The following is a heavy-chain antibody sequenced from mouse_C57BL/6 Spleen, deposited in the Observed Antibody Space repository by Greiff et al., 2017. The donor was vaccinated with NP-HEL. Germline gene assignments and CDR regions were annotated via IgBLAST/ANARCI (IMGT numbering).Heavy chain of an antibody. J-gene: IGHJ4*01. D-gene: IGHD1-3*01. CDR3: AREWFYYYAMDY. CDR2: ISSGSSTI. Sequence: EVMLVESGGGLVKPGGSLKLSCAASGFTFSDYGMHWVRQAPEKGLEWVAYISSGSSTIYYADTVKGRFTISRDNAKNTLFLQMTSLRSEDTAMYYCAREWFYYYAMDYWGQGTSVTVSS. V-gene: IGHV5-17*01. CDR1: GFTFSDYG.